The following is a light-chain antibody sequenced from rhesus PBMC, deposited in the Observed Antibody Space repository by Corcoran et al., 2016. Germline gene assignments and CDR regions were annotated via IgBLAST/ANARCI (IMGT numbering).Light chain of an antibody. Sequence: DIQMTQSPSSLSASVGARVTITCRASQGITNDLAWYQQKPGETPKLLIYEASSLQSGIPSRFSGSGSGTDFTLTISSLQSEDFATYYCQHYYSTPLTFGGGTKVEIK. CDR2: EAS. J-gene: IGKJ4*01. CDR1: QGITND. V-gene: IGKV1-25*01. CDR3: QHYYSTPLT.